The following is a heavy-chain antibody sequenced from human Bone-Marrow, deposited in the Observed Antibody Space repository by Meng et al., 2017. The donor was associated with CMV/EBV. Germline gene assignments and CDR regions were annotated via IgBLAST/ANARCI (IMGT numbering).Heavy chain of an antibody. CDR1: GFTVSSNY. V-gene: IGHV3-53*05. J-gene: IGHJ4*02. D-gene: IGHD3/OR15-3a*01. CDR3: TRQAHYSLDWDC. Sequence: GGSLRLSCAASGFTVSSNYMSWVRQAPGKGLEWVSIIFAAGNTYYADSVKGRFTISRDSSKNTLYLQMNSLRAEDTAVYYCTRQAHYSLDWDCWGQGTLVTVSS. CDR2: IFAAGNT.